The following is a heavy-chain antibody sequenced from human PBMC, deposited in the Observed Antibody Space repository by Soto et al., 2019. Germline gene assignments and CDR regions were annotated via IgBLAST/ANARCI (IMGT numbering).Heavy chain of an antibody. J-gene: IGHJ4*02. CDR3: ARLDILTDFDY. CDR2: ISSSSSTI. CDR1: GFTFSSYS. Sequence: GGSLRLSCAASGFTFSSYSMNWVRQAPGKGLEWVSYISSSSSTIYYADSVKGRFTISRDNAKNSLYLQMNSLRAEDTAVYYCARLDILTDFDYWGQGTLVTVSS. V-gene: IGHV3-48*01. D-gene: IGHD3-9*01.